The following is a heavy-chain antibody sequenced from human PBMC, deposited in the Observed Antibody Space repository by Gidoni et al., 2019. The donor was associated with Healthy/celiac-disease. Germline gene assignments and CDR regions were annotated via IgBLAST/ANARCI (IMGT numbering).Heavy chain of an antibody. J-gene: IGHJ3*02. Sequence: QVQLVESGGGVVQPGRSLRLSCAASGFTFSSYGMHWVRQAPGKGLEWVAVIWYDGSNKYYADSVKGRFTISRDNSKNTLYLQMNSLRAEDTAVYYCARDQSSSSWYGAFDIWGQGTMVTVSS. CDR1: GFTFSSYG. CDR3: ARDQSSSSWYGAFDI. V-gene: IGHV3-33*01. D-gene: IGHD6-13*01. CDR2: IWYDGSNK.